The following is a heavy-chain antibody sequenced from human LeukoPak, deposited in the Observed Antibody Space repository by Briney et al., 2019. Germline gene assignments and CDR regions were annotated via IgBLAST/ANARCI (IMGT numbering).Heavy chain of an antibody. D-gene: IGHD7-27*01. CDR3: LCGDLSDG. Sequence: PGGSLRLSCAASGFTFNTYSMSWARQAPGKGLEWVSSIDSSGGYIFYADSVKGRFIISRDNSKHSLYLQMNSMRVEHRAVHYCLCGDLSDGWGQGTLVTVSS. V-gene: IGHV3-21*01. CDR2: IDSSGGYI. CDR1: GFTFNTYS. J-gene: IGHJ4*02.